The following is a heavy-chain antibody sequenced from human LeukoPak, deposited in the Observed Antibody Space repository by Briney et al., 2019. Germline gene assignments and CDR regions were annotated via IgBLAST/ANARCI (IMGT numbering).Heavy chain of an antibody. D-gene: IGHD2-15*01. V-gene: IGHV4-30-2*01. J-gene: IGHJ5*02. CDR1: GDSLSSSRYS. Sequence: SETLSLTCTVSGDSLSSSRYSWSWLRQPPGQGLEWIGYIYHGGSTHYNPSLESRVTLSMDRTKKQFYLKLTSATAADTSVYYCARMVVDITRYFDPWGQGTVVSVSS. CDR2: IYHGGST. CDR3: ARMVVDITRYFDP.